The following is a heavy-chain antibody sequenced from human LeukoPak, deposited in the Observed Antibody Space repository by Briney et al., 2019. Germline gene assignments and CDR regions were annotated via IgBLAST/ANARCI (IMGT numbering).Heavy chain of an antibody. CDR2: IYTSGST. CDR1: GGSFSGYY. J-gene: IGHJ4*02. CDR3: ARVPDYYDSSGQYYFDY. Sequence: SETLSLTCAVYGGSFSGYYWSWIRQPPGKGLEWIGRIYTSGSTNYNPSLKSRVTISVDTSKNQFSLKLSSVTAADTAVYYCARVPDYYDSSGQYYFDYWGQGTLVTVSS. V-gene: IGHV4-59*10. D-gene: IGHD3-22*01.